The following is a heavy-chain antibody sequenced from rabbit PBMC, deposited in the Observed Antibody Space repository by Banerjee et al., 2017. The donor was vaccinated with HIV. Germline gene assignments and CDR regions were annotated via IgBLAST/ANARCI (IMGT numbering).Heavy chain of an antibody. Sequence: QEQLVESGGGLVQPEGSLTLTCTASGFSFSSNYYMCWVRQAPGKGLEWIGCIGTISDSTWYASWAKGRFTISKTSSTTVTLQMTSLTATDTATYFCARGTGSRYLDFNLWGPGTLVTVS. CDR3: ARGTGSRYLDFNL. V-gene: IGHV1S45*01. CDR1: GFSFSSNYY. J-gene: IGHJ4*01. CDR2: IGTISDST. D-gene: IGHD8-1*01.